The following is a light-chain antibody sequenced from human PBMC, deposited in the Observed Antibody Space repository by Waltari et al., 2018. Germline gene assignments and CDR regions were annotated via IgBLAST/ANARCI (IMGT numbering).Light chain of an antibody. V-gene: IGKV1-39*01. Sequence: DIQMTQSPSSLSASVGDRVTIACRASQSINSYLNWFQHKPGKAPKLLIYAASTLQSGVPSRFSGSGSGTDFTLTITRMQLEDFATYYCQQSYGTPLYTFGQGTRLEI. J-gene: IGKJ2*01. CDR1: QSINSY. CDR2: AAS. CDR3: QQSYGTPLYT.